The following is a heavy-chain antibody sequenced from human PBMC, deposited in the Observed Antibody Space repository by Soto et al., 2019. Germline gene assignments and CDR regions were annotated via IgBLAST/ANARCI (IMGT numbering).Heavy chain of an antibody. CDR1: GYTFTSYY. CDR3: ATGEGDCSSTSCYVVDY. Sequence: ASVKVSCKASGYTFTSYYMRWVRQAPGQGLEWMGIINPSGGSTSYAQKFQGRVTMTRDTSTSTVYTELSRLRSEDTAVYYCATGEGDCSSTSCYVVDYWGQGTLVTVSS. D-gene: IGHD2-2*01. J-gene: IGHJ4*02. V-gene: IGHV1-46*01. CDR2: INPSGGST.